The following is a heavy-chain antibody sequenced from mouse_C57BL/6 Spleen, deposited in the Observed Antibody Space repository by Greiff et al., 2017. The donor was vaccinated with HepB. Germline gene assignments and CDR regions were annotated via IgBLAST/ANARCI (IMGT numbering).Heavy chain of an antibody. CDR1: GFTFSSYA. CDR2: ISDGGSYT. J-gene: IGHJ2*01. CDR3: ASYSNLYYFDY. D-gene: IGHD2-5*01. V-gene: IGHV5-4*01. Sequence: DVQLVESGGGLVKPGGSLKLSCAASGFTFSSYAMSWVRQTPEKRLEWVATISDGGSYTYYPDNVKGRFTISRDNAKNNLYLQMSHLKSEDTAMYYCASYSNLYYFDYWGQGTTLTVSS.